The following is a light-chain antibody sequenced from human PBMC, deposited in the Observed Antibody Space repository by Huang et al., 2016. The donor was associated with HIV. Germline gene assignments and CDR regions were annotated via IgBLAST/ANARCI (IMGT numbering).Light chain of an antibody. CDR1: ESIGRN. CDR3: QQYNNWPPYT. V-gene: IGKV3-15*01. CDR2: AAY. Sequence: DIVMTQSPATVSVSPGERAALSCRASESIGRNLAWYQQRPGQAPRLRIYAAYTRAAGVPDRFSGSGSGTDFTLTISSLQSEDFAVYYCQQYNNWPPYTFGQGTRVEIK. J-gene: IGKJ2*01.